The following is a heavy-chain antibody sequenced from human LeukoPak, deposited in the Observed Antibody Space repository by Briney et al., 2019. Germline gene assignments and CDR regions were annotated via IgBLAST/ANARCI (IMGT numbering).Heavy chain of an antibody. CDR2: ISAYNGNT. V-gene: IGHV1-18*01. Sequence: ASVKVSCKASGYTFTSYGISWVRQAPGPGLEWMGWISAYNGNTNYAQKLQGRVTMTTDTSTSTAYMELRSLRSDDPAVYYCARIAVGGSPASFDYWGQGTLVTVSS. CDR1: GYTFTSYG. CDR3: ARIAVGGSPASFDY. D-gene: IGHD3-10*01. J-gene: IGHJ4*02.